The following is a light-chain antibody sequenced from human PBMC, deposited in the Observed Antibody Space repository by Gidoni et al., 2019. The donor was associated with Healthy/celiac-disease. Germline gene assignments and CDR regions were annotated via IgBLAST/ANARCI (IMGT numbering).Light chain of an antibody. CDR3: QQYYSTPTWT. Sequence: DIVMPPSPASLAVSLGDRATINCKSSQSVLSSSNNKNYLAWYQQKPGPPPKLLIYWASTREAGVPDRFSGSGSGTDFTLTISSLQAEDVAVYYCQQYYSTPTWTFGQGTKVEIK. V-gene: IGKV4-1*01. CDR1: QSVLSSSNNKNY. J-gene: IGKJ1*01. CDR2: WAS.